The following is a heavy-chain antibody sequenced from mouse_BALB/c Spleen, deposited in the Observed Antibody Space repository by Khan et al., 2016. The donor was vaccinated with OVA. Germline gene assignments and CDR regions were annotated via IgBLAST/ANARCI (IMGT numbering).Heavy chain of an antibody. CDR2: ISYSGNT. D-gene: IGHD2-10*02. V-gene: IGHV3-2*02. Sequence: VQLKESGPGLVKPSQSLSLTRTVTGYSITSDYAWNWIRQFPGNKLEWLGYISYSGNTNYNPSLKSRIYVTRDTHKNQFLLQLTSVTTEDTAAYYCARVYGGDFDYWGQGTTLTVSS. CDR1: GYSITSDYA. CDR3: ARVYGGDFDY. J-gene: IGHJ2*01.